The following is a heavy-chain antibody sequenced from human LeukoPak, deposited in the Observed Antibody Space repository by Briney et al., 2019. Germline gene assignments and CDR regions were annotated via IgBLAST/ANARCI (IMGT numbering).Heavy chain of an antibody. CDR1: GGSISSNY. D-gene: IGHD6-19*01. CDR2: IYYTGST. V-gene: IGHV4-59*01. J-gene: IGHJ5*02. CDR3: ARLRNYGSSPNWFDP. Sequence: AETLSLTCSVSGGSISSNYWSWIRQPPGKGLEWIGYIYYTGSTKYNPSLKSRVTISVDTSKNQFSLKLSSVTAADTAIYYCARLRNYGSSPNWFDPWGQGTLVTVSS.